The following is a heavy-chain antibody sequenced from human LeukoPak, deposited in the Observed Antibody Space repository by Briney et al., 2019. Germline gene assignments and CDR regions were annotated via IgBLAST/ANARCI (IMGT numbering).Heavy chain of an antibody. V-gene: IGHV4-38-2*02. CDR1: GYSISSGYY. D-gene: IGHD6-6*01. J-gene: IGHJ4*02. Sequence: SETLSLTCTVSGYSISSGYYWGWIRQPPGKGLEWIGSIYHSGSTYYNPSLKSRVTMSVDTSKNQFSLKLSSVTAADTAVYYCASAEYSSSSELLDYWGQGTLVTVSS. CDR3: ASAEYSSSSELLDY. CDR2: IYHSGST.